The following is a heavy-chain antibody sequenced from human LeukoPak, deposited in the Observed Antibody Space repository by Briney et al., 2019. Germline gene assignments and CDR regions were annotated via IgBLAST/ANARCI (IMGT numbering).Heavy chain of an antibody. J-gene: IGHJ4*02. D-gene: IGHD6-19*01. Sequence: GGSLRLSCAASGFTVSSNYMSWVRQAPGKGLEWVSVIYSGGSTYYADSVKGRFTISRDNSKNTLYLQMNSLRAEDTAAYYCARERRGWFQYYFDYWGQGPLVTVSS. CDR3: ARERRGWFQYYFDY. V-gene: IGHV3-66*02. CDR2: IYSGGST. CDR1: GFTVSSNY.